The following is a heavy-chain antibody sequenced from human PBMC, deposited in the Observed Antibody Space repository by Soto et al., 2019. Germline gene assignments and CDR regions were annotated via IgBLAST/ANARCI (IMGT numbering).Heavy chain of an antibody. D-gene: IGHD3-10*01. V-gene: IGHV5-10-1*01. J-gene: IGHJ4*02. CDR3: DY. CDR2: IDPSDSYT. Sequence: GESLKISCKGSGYSFTSYWISWVRQMPGKGLEWMGRIDPSDSYTNYSPSFQGHFSLELTSVTAADTAVYYCARVKLAGRGGFDYWGLGTLVTVSS. CDR1: GYSFTSYW.